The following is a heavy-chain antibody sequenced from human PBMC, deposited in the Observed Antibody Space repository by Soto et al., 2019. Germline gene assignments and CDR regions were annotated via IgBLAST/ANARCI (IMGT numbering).Heavy chain of an antibody. CDR3: ATAGSYRFDY. D-gene: IGHD3-10*01. V-gene: IGHV3-74*01. J-gene: IGHJ4*02. CDR2: INAGGTSI. CDR1: GFTFSSYG. Sequence: GSLRLSCAASGFTFSSYGMHWVRQPPGKGLEWVSRINAGGTSISYADSVKGRFTISRDNAKNTLYLQMDGLGVDDTAVYYCATAGSYRFDYWGLGTLVTLSS.